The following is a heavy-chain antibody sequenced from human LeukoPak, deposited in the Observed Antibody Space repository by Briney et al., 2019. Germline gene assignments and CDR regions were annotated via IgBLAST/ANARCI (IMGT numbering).Heavy chain of an antibody. CDR2: IYSGGST. Sequence: GGSLRLSCAASGFTVSSNYMSWVRQAPGKRLEWVSVIYSGGSTYYADSVKGRFTISRDNSKNTLYLQMNSLRAEDTAVYYCARDRPLKYYYDSSGYYRYPRYFDYWGQGTLVTVSS. CDR3: ARDRPLKYYYDSSGYYRYPRYFDY. D-gene: IGHD3-22*01. CDR1: GFTVSSNY. J-gene: IGHJ4*02. V-gene: IGHV3-66*01.